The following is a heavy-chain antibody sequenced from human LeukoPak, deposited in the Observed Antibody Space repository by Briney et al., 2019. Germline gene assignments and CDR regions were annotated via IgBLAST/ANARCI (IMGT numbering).Heavy chain of an antibody. J-gene: IGHJ4*02. D-gene: IGHD2-2*01. V-gene: IGHV3-33*06. CDR1: GFTFSSYG. CDR3: AKWGSNQLLWRGGDY. Sequence: GGSLRLSCAASGFTFSSYGMHWVRQAPGKGLEWVAVIWYDGSNKYYADSVKGRFTISRDNSKNTLYLQMNSLRAEDTAVYYCAKWGSNQLLWRGGDYWGQGTLVTVSS. CDR2: IWYDGSNK.